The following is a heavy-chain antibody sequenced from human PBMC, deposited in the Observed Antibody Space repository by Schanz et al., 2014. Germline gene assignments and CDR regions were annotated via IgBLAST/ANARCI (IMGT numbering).Heavy chain of an antibody. Sequence: QVQLVQSGAEVKKPGSSVKVSCKASGGTFSSYAFSWVRQAPGQGLEWMGRITPTLGKVDYAQKFQGRVTITADISTSTAYMELISLTSEDTAVYYCARDPQYYYGSGRGYWGQGTLVTVSS. CDR2: ITPTLGKV. CDR1: GGTFSSYA. J-gene: IGHJ4*02. D-gene: IGHD3-10*01. CDR3: ARDPQYYYGSGRGY. V-gene: IGHV1-69*04.